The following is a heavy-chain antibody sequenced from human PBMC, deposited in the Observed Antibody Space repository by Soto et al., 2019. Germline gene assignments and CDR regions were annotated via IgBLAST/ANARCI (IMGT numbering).Heavy chain of an antibody. CDR1: GGSISSSSYY. Sequence: SETLSLTCTVSGGSISSSSYYWGWIRQPPGKGLEWIGSIYYSGSTYYNPSLKSRVTISVDTSKNQFSLKLSSVTAADTAVYYGASRAPHNIVVVVAAIRGDAFDIWGQGTMVTVSS. CDR3: ASRAPHNIVVVVAAIRGDAFDI. D-gene: IGHD2-15*01. V-gene: IGHV4-39*01. J-gene: IGHJ3*02. CDR2: IYYSGST.